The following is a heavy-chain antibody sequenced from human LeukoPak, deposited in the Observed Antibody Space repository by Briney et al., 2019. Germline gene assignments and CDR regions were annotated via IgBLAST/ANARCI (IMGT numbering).Heavy chain of an antibody. J-gene: IGHJ6*03. CDR2: MNPNSGNT. D-gene: IGHD6-19*01. CDR3: ARGCSSGFYYYYYYYMDV. V-gene: IGHV1-8*01. CDR1: GYTFTSYD. Sequence: ASVKVSCKASGYTFTSYDINWVLQATGQGLEWMGWMNPNSGNTGYAQKFQGRVTMTRNTSISTAYMELSSLRSEDTAVYYCARGCSSGFYYYYYYYMDVWGKGTTVTVSS.